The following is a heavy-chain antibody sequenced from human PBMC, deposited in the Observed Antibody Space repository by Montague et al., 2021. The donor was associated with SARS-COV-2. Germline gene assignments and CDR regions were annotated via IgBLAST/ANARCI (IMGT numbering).Heavy chain of an antibody. CDR3: ARGRTVTTFYYYDYYGMDV. V-gene: IGHV4-34*01. CDR2: INHSGST. Sequence: SETLSLTCAVYGGSFSGYYWSWIRQPPGKGLEWIGEINHSGSTNYNPSLKSRVTISVDTSKNQFSLKLSSVTAADTAVYYCARGRTVTTFYYYDYYGMDVWGQGTTFTV. J-gene: IGHJ6*02. CDR1: GGSFSGYY. D-gene: IGHD4-17*01.